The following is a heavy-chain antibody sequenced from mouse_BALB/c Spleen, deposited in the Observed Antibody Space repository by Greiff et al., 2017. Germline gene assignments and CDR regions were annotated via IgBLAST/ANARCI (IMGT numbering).Heavy chain of an antibody. CDR1: GYSITSDYA. D-gene: IGHD2-10*02. CDR3: ARSGYGNYVFAY. V-gene: IGHV3-2*02. J-gene: IGHJ3*01. CDR2: ISYSGST. Sequence: EVKLMESGPGLVKPSQSLSLTCTVTGYSITSDYAWNWIRQFPGNKLEWMGYISYSGSTSYNPSLKSRISITRDTSKNQFFLQLNSVTTEDTATYYCARSGYGNYVFAYWGQGTLVTVSA.